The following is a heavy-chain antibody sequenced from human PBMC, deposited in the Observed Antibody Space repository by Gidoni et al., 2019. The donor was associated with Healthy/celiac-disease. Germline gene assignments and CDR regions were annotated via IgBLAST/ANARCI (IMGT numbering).Heavy chain of an antibody. V-gene: IGHV3-21*01. CDR3: ARDALLWFGYLLGYGMDV. CDR2: ISSSSSYI. CDR1: VFTVRRYR. D-gene: IGHD3-10*01. Sequence: EGQLVESGGGVVKPGGTLRPSCAAHVFTVRRYRMNWVRQAAGKGLAWVSSISSSSSYIYDAVSVRVRFTISRDNAKNSLYLHMISPRAEDTAVYYCARDALLWFGYLLGYGMDVWGQGTTVTVSS. J-gene: IGHJ6*02.